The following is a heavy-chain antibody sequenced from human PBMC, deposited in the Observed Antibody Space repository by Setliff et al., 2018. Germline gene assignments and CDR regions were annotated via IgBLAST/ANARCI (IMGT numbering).Heavy chain of an antibody. CDR2: ISTSGSTI. V-gene: IGHV3-48*01. Sequence: GGSLRLSCAASGFTFSNYGMTWVRQAPGKGLEWISYISTSGSTIYYADSVKGRFTISRDNSRNTLYLQMNSLGPEDTAVYYCARLRAPGSHGLDPWGQGTLVTVSS. D-gene: IGHD3-10*01. CDR1: GFTFSNYG. J-gene: IGHJ5*02. CDR3: ARLRAPGSHGLDP.